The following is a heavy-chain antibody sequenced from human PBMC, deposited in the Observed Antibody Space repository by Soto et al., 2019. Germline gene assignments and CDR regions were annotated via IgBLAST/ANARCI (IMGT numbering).Heavy chain of an antibody. CDR1: GYTFTGYY. Sequence: ASVKVSCKASGYTFTGYYMHWVRQAPGQGLEWMGGFDPEDGETIYAQKFQGRVTMTEDTSTDTAYMELSSLRSEDTAVYYCATATFDMVFDYWSQGTLVTVSS. D-gene: IGHD3-16*01. CDR3: ATATFDMVFDY. J-gene: IGHJ4*02. V-gene: IGHV1-24*01. CDR2: FDPEDGET.